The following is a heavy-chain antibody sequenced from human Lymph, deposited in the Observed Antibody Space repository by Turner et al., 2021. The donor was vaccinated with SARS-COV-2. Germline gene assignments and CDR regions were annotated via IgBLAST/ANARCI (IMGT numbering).Heavy chain of an antibody. CDR3: ARDLMEVGGMDV. CDR2: IYSGGST. J-gene: IGHJ6*02. Sequence: EVQLVESGVGLIQPGGSLRLSCAASGVTVSSNYMSWVRQAPGKGLEWVSVIYSGGSTYYADSVKGRFTISRDNSKNTLYLQMNSLRAEDTAVYYCARDLMEVGGMDVWGQGTTVTVSS. V-gene: IGHV3-53*01. D-gene: IGHD3-3*01. CDR1: GVTVSSNY.